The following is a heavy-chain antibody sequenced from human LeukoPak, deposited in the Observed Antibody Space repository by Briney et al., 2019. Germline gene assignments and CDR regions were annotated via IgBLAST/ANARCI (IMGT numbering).Heavy chain of an antibody. D-gene: IGHD6-13*01. V-gene: IGHV4-59*08. J-gene: IGHJ4*02. CDR1: GGSISSYH. CDR3: ARHVAAANSFDY. CDR2: IYYSGST. Sequence: SETLSLTCTVSGGSISSYHWSWIRQPPGKGLEWIGHIYYSGSTNYNPSLKSRVTISVDTSKNQFSLKLSSVTAADTAVYYCARHVAAANSFDYWGQGTLVTVSS.